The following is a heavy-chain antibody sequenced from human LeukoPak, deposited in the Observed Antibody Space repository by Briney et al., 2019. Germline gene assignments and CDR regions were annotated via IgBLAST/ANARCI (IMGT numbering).Heavy chain of an antibody. V-gene: IGHV4-34*01. Sequence: SKTLSLTCAVYGGSFSGYYWSWFRQPPGKGLEWIGEINHSGGTNYNPSLKSRILISADASKNQFSLKLSSVTAADTAVYYCAVAGIVAEDAFDIWGQGTMVTVSS. CDR3: AVAGIVAEDAFDI. J-gene: IGHJ3*02. CDR2: INHSGGT. D-gene: IGHD6-13*01. CDR1: GGSFSGYY.